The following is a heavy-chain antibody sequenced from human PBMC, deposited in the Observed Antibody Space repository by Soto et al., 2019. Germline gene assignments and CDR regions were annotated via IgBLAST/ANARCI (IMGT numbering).Heavy chain of an antibody. CDR2: ILSNDEG. V-gene: IGHV2-26*01. CDR1: GFSLTDSDVG. Sequence: QVTLKESGPALVNPTETLTLTCTVSGFSLTDSDVGVSWIRQPPGKALEWLAHILSNDEGVYSSSLTSRPTYSTDPSKNQFVLTMSNMEPVDTATYYCARIRGYCSGGSCFYYYYAMDVWGQGTTVTVAS. D-gene: IGHD2-15*01. CDR3: ARIRGYCSGGSCFYYYYAMDV. J-gene: IGHJ6*02.